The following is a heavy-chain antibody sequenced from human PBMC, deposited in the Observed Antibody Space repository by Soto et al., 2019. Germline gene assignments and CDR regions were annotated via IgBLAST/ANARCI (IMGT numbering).Heavy chain of an antibody. D-gene: IGHD2-2*01. V-gene: IGHV3-72*01. J-gene: IGHJ5*02. CDR3: AREDIVVVPAAMVGAGGFDP. Sequence: EVQLVESGGGLVQPGGSLRLSCAASGFTFSDHYMDWVRQAPGKGLEWVGRTRNKANSYTTEYAASVKGRFTISRDDSXXSXYQXMNSLKTEDTAVYYCAREDIVVVPAAMVGAGGFDPWGQGTLVTVSS. CDR1: GFTFSDHY. CDR2: TRNKANSYTT.